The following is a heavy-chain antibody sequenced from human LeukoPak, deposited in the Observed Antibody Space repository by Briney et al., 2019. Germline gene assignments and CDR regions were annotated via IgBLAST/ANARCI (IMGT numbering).Heavy chain of an antibody. Sequence: PSETLSLTCTVYGGSIGSYYWSWIRQPAGQGLEWIGRFYASGTTYYSPSLKSRVTMSVDTSKNQFSLKLRSVTAADTAVYHCARDGLYYDFWSGYPSCFDHWRPATLVTVSS. D-gene: IGHD3-3*01. CDR2: FYASGTT. J-gene: IGHJ4*02. CDR3: ARDGLYYDFWSGYPSCFDH. CDR1: GGSIGSYY. V-gene: IGHV4-4*07.